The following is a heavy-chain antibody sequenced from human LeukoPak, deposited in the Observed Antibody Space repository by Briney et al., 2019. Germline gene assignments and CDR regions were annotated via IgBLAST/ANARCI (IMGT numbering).Heavy chain of an antibody. V-gene: IGHV3-53*01. D-gene: IGHD6-13*01. J-gene: IGHJ4*02. Sequence: PGGSLRLSCAASGFTVSSNYMSWVRQAPGKGLEWVSVIYSGGSTYYADSVKGRFTISRDNAKNSLYLQMNSLRAEDTAVYYCARPAAAIPPYWGQGTLVSVSS. CDR3: ARPAAAIPPY. CDR2: IYSGGST. CDR1: GFTVSSNY.